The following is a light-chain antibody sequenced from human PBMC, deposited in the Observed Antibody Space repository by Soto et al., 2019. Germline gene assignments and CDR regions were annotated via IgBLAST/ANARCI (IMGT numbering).Light chain of an antibody. CDR1: TGPVTNGHF. CDR3: LLSYTGRLYV. CDR2: DTD. Sequence: QTVVTQEPSLTVSPGGTVTLTCGSSTGPVTNGHFPYWFQHKPGQAPRPLIYDTDTKHSWTPARFSGSLLGDKAALTLSGAQPEDEADYYCLLSYTGRLYVFGPGTKLTVL. V-gene: IGLV7-46*01. J-gene: IGLJ1*01.